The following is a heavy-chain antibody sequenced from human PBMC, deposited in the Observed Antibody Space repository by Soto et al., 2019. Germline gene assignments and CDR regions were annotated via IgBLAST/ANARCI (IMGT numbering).Heavy chain of an antibody. CDR2: VSNDGSNR. Sequence: QVQLVESGGGVVQPGRSLRLSCAASGVTFSNYAMHWVRQAPGKGLEWVAVVSNDGSNRYYADSVKGRFALSRDNSRNTLYLQLNSLRAEDTAIYYCASGAYSSGWSHYFVYWGQGTLVTVSS. V-gene: IGHV3-30*09. CDR3: ASGAYSSGWSHYFVY. CDR1: GVTFSNYA. D-gene: IGHD6-19*01. J-gene: IGHJ4*02.